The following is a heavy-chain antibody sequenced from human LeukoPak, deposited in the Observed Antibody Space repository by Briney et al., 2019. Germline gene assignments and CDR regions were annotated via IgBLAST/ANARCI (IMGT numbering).Heavy chain of an antibody. Sequence: GGSLRLSCTTSGFKFGDYAMNWVRQAPGKGLEWVAVIRSKAYGGTTEYAASVKGRFTISRDNAKNSLYLQMNSLRAEDTTVNYCARDRAVTTRGVFGYWGQGTLVTVSS. V-gene: IGHV3-49*04. CDR2: IRSKAYGGTT. CDR3: ARDRAVTTRGVFGY. CDR1: GFKFGDYA. D-gene: IGHD4-17*01. J-gene: IGHJ4*02.